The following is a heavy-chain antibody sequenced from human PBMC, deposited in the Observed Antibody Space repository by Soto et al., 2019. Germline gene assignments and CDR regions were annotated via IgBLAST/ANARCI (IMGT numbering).Heavy chain of an antibody. CDR1: GFSLTTGVR. CDR2: VYWDDDT. Sequence: ITLEESGPTLVKPTETLTLTCTFSGFSLTTGVRVGWVRQPPGKALELLALVYWDDDTHYTPSLMSRLTITKDIAKGQVVLTMTNMDPVDTATYYCATLTADFWGPGTLVTVSS. CDR3: ATLTADF. J-gene: IGHJ4*02. V-gene: IGHV2-5*02.